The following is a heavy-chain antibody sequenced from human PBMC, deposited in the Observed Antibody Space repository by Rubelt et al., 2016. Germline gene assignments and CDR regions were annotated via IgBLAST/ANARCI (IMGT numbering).Heavy chain of an antibody. D-gene: IGHD3-10*01. Sequence: EWMGWINAGNGNTKYSQKFQGRVTITRDTSASTAYMELSSLRSEDTAVYYCARVTCDPVGSCIDYWGQGTLVTVSS. CDR3: ARVTCDPVGSCIDY. J-gene: IGHJ4*02. CDR2: INAGNGNT. V-gene: IGHV1-3*01.